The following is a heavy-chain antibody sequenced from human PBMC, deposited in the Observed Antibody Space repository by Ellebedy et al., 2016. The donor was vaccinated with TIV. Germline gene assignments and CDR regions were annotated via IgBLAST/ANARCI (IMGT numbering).Heavy chain of an antibody. CDR3: ARGGIVVGITTSY. D-gene: IGHD3-22*01. CDR1: GYSFSSYY. Sequence: AASVKVSCKASGYSFSSYYMHWVRQAPGQGLEWMGIINPNDDTKYYTQNFQGRVTMTRDTSTSTVYMEQSSVRSDDTDVYYCARGGIVVGITTSYWGQGTLVTVSS. CDR2: INPNDDTK. J-gene: IGHJ4*02. V-gene: IGHV1-46*01.